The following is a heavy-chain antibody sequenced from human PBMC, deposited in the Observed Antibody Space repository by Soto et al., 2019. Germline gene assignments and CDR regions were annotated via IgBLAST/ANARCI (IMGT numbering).Heavy chain of an antibody. CDR2: LHPRIGNT. J-gene: IGHJ5*01. D-gene: IGHD3-3*01. Sequence: QVQLVQSGAEVKKPGASVKVSCKASGYTLTNFDINWVRQAPGQGLEWVGWLHPRIGNTGYAEKFQGRLTMTGDTAINTAYMELSSLRPEDTAVFYCARGLGDFRTTSKVFLYVMDAWGQGTLVTVS. CDR1: GYTLTNFD. V-gene: IGHV1-8*02. CDR3: ARGLGDFRTTSKVFLYVMDA.